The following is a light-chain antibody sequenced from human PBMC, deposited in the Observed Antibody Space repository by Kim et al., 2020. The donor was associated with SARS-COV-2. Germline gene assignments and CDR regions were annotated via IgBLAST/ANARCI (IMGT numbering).Light chain of an antibody. CDR3: TSYTTFSTLL. CDR1: RSDVGGYNF. CDR2: DVS. Sequence: GRASPISCTGTRSDVGGYNFVSWYQQHPGKAPKLMIYDVSNRPSGVSNRFSGSKSGNTASLTVSELQTEDEAHYYCTSYTTFSTLLFGGGTQLTVL. V-gene: IGLV2-14*03. J-gene: IGLJ2*01.